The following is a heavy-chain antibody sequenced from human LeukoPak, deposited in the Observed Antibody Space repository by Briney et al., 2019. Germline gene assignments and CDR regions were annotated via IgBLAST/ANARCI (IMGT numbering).Heavy chain of an antibody. CDR1: GSNFEDYG. D-gene: IGHD2-15*01. CDR3: ARDGRGYCSGGSCSNDAFDI. V-gene: IGHV3-20*04. CDR2: INWNGGDT. J-gene: IGHJ3*02. Sequence: GGSLRLSCADSGSNFEDYGMSWVRQAPGKGLEWVSGINWNGGDTDYADSVKGRFTISRDNAKNSLYLQMNSLRAEDTAVYYCARDGRGYCSGGSCSNDAFDIWGQGTMVTVSS.